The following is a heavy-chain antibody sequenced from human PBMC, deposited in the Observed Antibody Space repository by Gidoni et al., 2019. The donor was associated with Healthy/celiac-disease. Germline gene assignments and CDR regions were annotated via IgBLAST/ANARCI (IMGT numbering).Heavy chain of an antibody. CDR1: GGSISSGSYY. V-gene: IGHV4-61*02. CDR2: IYTSGST. D-gene: IGHD3-22*01. CDR3: ARAMIGADDY. Sequence: QVQLQESGPGLVKPSQTLSLTCTVSGGSISSGSYYWSWIRQPAGKGLEWIGRIYTSGSTNYNPSLKSRVTISVDTPKNQFSLKLSSVTAADTAVYYCARAMIGADDYWGQGTLVTVSS. J-gene: IGHJ4*02.